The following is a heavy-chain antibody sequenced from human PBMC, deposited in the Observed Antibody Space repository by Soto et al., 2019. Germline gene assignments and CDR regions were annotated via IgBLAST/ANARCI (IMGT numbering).Heavy chain of an antibody. CDR1: GFTFSNYW. V-gene: IGHV3-7*01. J-gene: IGHJ4*01. CDR3: ARVAYTYGWIYDY. CDR2: IKQDGSEK. Sequence: GGTLRLSCAASGFTFSNYWMSWVRQAPGKGLQWVVNIKQDGSEKYYMDSVRGRFTVSRDNAKNSLYLQMNSLRAEDTAVYFCARVAYTYGWIYDYWGQGSLVTVSS. D-gene: IGHD2-2*02.